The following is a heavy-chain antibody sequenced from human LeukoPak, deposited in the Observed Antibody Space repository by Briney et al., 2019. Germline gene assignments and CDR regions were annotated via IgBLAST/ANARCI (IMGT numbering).Heavy chain of an antibody. Sequence: PRGSLRLSCEASRFTFSSAWMSWVRQAPGKGLEWVGRIKSKADGGATDYAPPVKGRFTVSRDDSKNTFYLQMNSLKTEDTALYYCTTAPYDGKYYWGQGTLVNVSS. V-gene: IGHV3-15*01. CDR3: TTAPYDGKYY. J-gene: IGHJ4*02. D-gene: IGHD4-23*01. CDR1: RFTFSSAW. CDR2: IKSKADGGAT.